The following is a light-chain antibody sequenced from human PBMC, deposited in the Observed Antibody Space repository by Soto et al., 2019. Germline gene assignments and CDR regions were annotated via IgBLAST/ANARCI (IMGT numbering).Light chain of an antibody. V-gene: IGKV2-30*01. Sequence: DVVMTQSPLSLPVTLGQPASISCRSSQTLVSSDGNTYLNWFQQRPDQSPRRLIYKVSSRDSGVPDRFSGSGSGTGFTLKISRVEAEDVGVYYCMQGTHWPFTFGPGTKVYVK. CDR2: KVS. CDR3: MQGTHWPFT. J-gene: IGKJ3*01. CDR1: QTLVSSDGNTY.